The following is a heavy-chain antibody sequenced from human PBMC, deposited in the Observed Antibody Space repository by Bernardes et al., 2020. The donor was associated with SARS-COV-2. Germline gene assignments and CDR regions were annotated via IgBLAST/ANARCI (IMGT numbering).Heavy chain of an antibody. J-gene: IGHJ6*02. Sequence: GGSLRLSCAASGFTFSRYSFNWVRQAPGKGLEWVSYISSGSSTIQYAESVKGRFTISRDDAKNSLYLQMNSLRDEDTAVYYCVNWDIVAVPTSLDGGDYKYHAMDVWGQGTTVTVS. CDR2: ISSGSSTI. CDR1: GFTFSRYS. V-gene: IGHV3-48*02. D-gene: IGHD2-2*01. CDR3: VNWDIVAVPTSLDGGDYKYHAMDV.